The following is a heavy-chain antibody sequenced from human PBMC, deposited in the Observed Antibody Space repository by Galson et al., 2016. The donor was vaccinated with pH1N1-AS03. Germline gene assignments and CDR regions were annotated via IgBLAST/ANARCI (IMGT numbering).Heavy chain of an antibody. CDR3: AREGGSFADYDS. Sequence: SLRLSCAASGFTFSNYAMSWVRQAPGKGLEWVSTISGSGHGTCYPDSVKGRFTISRDNSKNSLYLLMDSLRLEDTAVYYCAREGGSFADYDSWGQGTLVTVSS. J-gene: IGHJ4*02. D-gene: IGHD3-3*02. CDR1: GFTFSNYA. CDR2: ISGSGHGT. V-gene: IGHV3-23*01.